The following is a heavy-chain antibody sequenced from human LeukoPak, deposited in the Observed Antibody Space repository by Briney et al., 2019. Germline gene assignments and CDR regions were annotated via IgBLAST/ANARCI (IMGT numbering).Heavy chain of an antibody. Sequence: ASVKVSCKASGYTFTSYDINWVRQATGQGLEWMGWMNPNSGNTRYAQKFQGRVTMTRNTSISTAYMELSSLRSEDTAVYFCAKSPVSSCRGSFCYPFDYWGQGNLVTVSS. D-gene: IGHD2-15*01. CDR1: GYTFTSYD. J-gene: IGHJ4*02. V-gene: IGHV1-8*01. CDR3: AKSPVSSCRGSFCYPFDY. CDR2: MNPNSGNT.